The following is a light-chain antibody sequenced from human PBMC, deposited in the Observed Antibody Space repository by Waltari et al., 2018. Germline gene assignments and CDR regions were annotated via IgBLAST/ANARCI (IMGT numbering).Light chain of an antibody. Sequence: SSELSQPPSISVSPGQTASIICSGDKVGGAYTSWYQQKPGQSPLLIIYQDTKRPSGIPEGSSGPNSGNTATLTISGTQPVDDTDYYCQAWNTFILFGGGTKLTVL. CDR3: QAWNTFIL. CDR1: KVGGAY. V-gene: IGLV3-1*01. J-gene: IGLJ2*01. CDR2: QDT.